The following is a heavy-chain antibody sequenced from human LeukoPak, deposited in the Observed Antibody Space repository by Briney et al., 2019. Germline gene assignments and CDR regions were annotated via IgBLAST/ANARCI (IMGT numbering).Heavy chain of an antibody. V-gene: IGHV4-59*01. CDR1: GGSISSYY. CDR3: ARGLGGLRYFGWLLLNYYYYYYMDG. J-gene: IGHJ6*03. D-gene: IGHD3-9*01. CDR2: IYYSGST. Sequence: PSETLSLTCTVSGGSISSYYWSWIRQPPGKGLEWVGYIYYSGSTNYNPSLKSRVTISVDTSKNKSSLKLSSVTAADTAVYYCARGLGGLRYFGWLLLNYYYYYYMDGWGKGTTVTISS.